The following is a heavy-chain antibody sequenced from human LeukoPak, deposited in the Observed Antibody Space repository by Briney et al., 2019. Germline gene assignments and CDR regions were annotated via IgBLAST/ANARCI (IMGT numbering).Heavy chain of an antibody. CDR1: AFTFSSYA. D-gene: IGHD5-18*01. Sequence: GGSLRLSCAASAFTFSSYAMSWVRQAPGKGLEWVSAISGSGGSTYYADSVKGRFTISRDNSKNTLYLQMNSLRAEDTAVYYCAKGHGYSYGTYYFDYWGQGTLVTVSS. V-gene: IGHV3-23*01. CDR3: AKGHGYSYGTYYFDY. J-gene: IGHJ4*02. CDR2: ISGSGGST.